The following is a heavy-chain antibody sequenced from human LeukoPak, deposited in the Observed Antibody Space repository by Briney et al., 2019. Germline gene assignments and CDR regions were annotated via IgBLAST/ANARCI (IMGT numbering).Heavy chain of an antibody. J-gene: IGHJ6*03. CDR3: ARGRRYCSGGSCYSKANYYYYYMDV. Sequence: GGSLRLSCAASGFTVSSNYMNWVRQAPGKGLEWVSVIYSGGSTYYADSVKGRFTISRDNSKNTLYLQINSLRAEDTAVYYCARGRRYCSGGSCYSKANYYYYYMDVWGKGTTVTISS. CDR2: IYSGGST. D-gene: IGHD2-15*01. CDR1: GFTVSSNY. V-gene: IGHV3-53*01.